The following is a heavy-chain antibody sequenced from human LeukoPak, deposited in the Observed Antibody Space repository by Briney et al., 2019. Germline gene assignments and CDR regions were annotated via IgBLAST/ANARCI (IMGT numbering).Heavy chain of an antibody. Sequence: SETLSLTCTVSAGSISSGYYYWGWIRQPPGKGLEWIGYIYDRGSTYYHPSLKSRVTISVDTSKNQFSLKLSSVTAADTGVYYCAREDRNTARDYWGQRTLVTVSS. J-gene: IGHJ4*02. D-gene: IGHD5-18*01. V-gene: IGHV4-30-4*01. CDR2: IYDRGST. CDR3: AREDRNTARDY. CDR1: AGSISSGYYY.